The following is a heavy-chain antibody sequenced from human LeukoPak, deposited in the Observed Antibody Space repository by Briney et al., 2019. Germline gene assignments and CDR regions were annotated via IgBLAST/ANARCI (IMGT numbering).Heavy chain of an antibody. CDR3: ARIQGNTHFDY. CDR1: GGSFSGYY. J-gene: IGHJ4*02. Sequence: SSETLSLTCAVYGGSFSGYYWSWIRQPPGKGLEWIGIIDYSGSTSYNPSLKSRVTLSVDTSKNLFSLKLSSVTAADTAVYYCARIQGNTHFDYWGQGTLVTVSS. V-gene: IGHV4-34*01. CDR2: IDYSGST. D-gene: IGHD1/OR15-1a*01.